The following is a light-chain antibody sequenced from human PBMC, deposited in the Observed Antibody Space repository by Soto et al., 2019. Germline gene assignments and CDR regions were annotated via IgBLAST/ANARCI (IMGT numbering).Light chain of an antibody. Sequence: DVVMTQSPLPLPVTLGHPASISCRSSQSLVHSDGNTYLSWFQQRPGQSPRRLIYQVSNRDSGVPDRFSGSGSGTDFTLKISRVESEDIGVYYCMQGTHWPPYTFGQGTKLEIK. V-gene: IGKV2-30*02. CDR3: MQGTHWPPYT. CDR1: QSLVHSDGNTY. J-gene: IGKJ2*01. CDR2: QVS.